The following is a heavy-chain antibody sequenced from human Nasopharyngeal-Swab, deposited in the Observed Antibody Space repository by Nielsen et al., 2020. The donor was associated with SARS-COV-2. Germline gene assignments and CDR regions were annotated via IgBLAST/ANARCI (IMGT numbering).Heavy chain of an antibody. J-gene: IGHJ4*02. CDR1: GFTVSSNY. V-gene: IGHV3-53*04. Sequence: GESLKISCAASGFTVSSNYMSWVRQAPGKGLEWVSVIYSGGSTYYADSVKGRFTISRHNSKNTLYLQMNSLRAEDTAVYYCARAVGDYFDYWGQGTLVTFSS. CDR3: ARAVGDYFDY. D-gene: IGHD1-26*01. CDR2: IYSGGST.